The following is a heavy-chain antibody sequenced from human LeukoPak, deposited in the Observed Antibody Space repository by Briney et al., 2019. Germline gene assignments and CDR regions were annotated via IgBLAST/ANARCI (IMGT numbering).Heavy chain of an antibody. V-gene: IGHV3-15*01. D-gene: IGHD3-22*01. CDR2: IKSKTDGGTT. CDR3: TTDPDYYDSSGYSDY. CDR1: GFTFSSYS. J-gene: IGHJ4*02. Sequence: PGGSLRLSCAASGFTFSSYSMDWVRQAPGKGLEWVGRIKSKTDGGTTDYAAPVKGRFTISRDDSKNTLYLQMNSLKTEDTAVYYCTTDPDYYDSSGYSDYWGQGTLVTVSS.